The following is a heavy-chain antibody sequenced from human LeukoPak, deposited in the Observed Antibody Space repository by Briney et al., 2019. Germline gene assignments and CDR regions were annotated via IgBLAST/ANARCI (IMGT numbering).Heavy chain of an antibody. Sequence: GGSLRLSCAASGFTFSDYYMSWIRQAPGKGLEWVSYISSSGSNTNYADSVKGRFTISRDNAQNSLYLQMNSLRAEDTAVYYCARVGSIAAAGTVDYWGQGTLVTVSS. J-gene: IGHJ4*02. D-gene: IGHD6-13*01. V-gene: IGHV3-11*04. CDR3: ARVGSIAAAGTVDY. CDR2: ISSSGSNT. CDR1: GFTFSDYY.